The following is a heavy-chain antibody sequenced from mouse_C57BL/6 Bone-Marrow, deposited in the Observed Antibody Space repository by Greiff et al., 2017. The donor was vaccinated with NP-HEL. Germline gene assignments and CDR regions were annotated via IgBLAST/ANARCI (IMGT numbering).Heavy chain of an antibody. V-gene: IGHV1-72*01. CDR1: GYTFTSYW. CDR3: AWGAYYNLFYAMDY. Sequence: VQLQQPGAELVKPGASVKLSCKASGYTFTSYWMHWVKQRPGRGLEWIGRIDPNSGGTKYNEKFKSKVTLTVDNPSSTTYMQLSSLTSEDSAIYYCAWGAYYNLFYAMDYWGQGTSVTVSS. J-gene: IGHJ4*01. D-gene: IGHD2-12*01. CDR2: IDPNSGGT.